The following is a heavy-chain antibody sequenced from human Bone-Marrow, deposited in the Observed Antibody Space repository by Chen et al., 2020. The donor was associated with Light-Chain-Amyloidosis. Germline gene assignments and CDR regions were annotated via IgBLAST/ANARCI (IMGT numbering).Heavy chain of an antibody. Sequence: EVQLEQSGPEVKKPGESLKISCKGSGYTFPNYWIGWVRQMPGKGLEWMGVIYPDDCYARYSPSFDGQVTISADKSITTAYLQWRSLKASDTAMYYCARRRDGYNFDYWGQGTLVTVSS. D-gene: IGHD5-12*01. CDR1: GYTFPNYW. CDR3: ARRRDGYNFDY. V-gene: IGHV5-51*01. J-gene: IGHJ4*02. CDR2: IYPDDCYA.